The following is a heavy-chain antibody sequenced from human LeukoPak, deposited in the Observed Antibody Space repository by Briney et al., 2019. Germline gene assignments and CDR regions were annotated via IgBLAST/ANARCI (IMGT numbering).Heavy chain of an antibody. Sequence: GASVKVSCKASGGTFSSYAISWVRQAPGQGLEWMGGIIPIFGTANYAQKFQGRVTITADESTSTAYMELSSLRSEDTAVYYCARSRCSSTSCLALGYYYGMDVWGQGTTVTVSS. CDR3: ARSRCSSTSCLALGYYYGMDV. J-gene: IGHJ6*02. V-gene: IGHV1-69*01. D-gene: IGHD2-2*01. CDR1: GGTFSSYA. CDR2: IIPIFGTA.